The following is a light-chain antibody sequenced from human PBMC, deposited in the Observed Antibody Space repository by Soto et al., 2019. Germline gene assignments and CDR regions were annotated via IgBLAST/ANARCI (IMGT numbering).Light chain of an antibody. J-gene: IGLJ2*01. Sequence: QSVLTQPPSVSGAPGQRVTISCTVSSSNIGAGIDVHWYQQLPGTAPKLLIYINNNRPSGVPDRFSGSRSGNSASLAITGLQVEDEADYYCQSSDTRLNGDVIFGGGTKVTVL. CDR1: SSNIGAGID. CDR2: INN. CDR3: QSSDTRLNGDVI. V-gene: IGLV1-40*01.